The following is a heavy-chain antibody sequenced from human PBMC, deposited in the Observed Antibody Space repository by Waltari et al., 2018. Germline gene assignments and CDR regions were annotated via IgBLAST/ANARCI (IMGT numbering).Heavy chain of an antibody. D-gene: IGHD3-10*01. CDR2: ISGSGGTT. CDR3: AKPPYSSGTYTYFDY. V-gene: IGHV3-23*01. CDR1: GFTFSTCP. Sequence: EVQLLESGGGLVQPGGSLRLSCAASGFTFSTCPMRRVRQAPGKGLEWVSAISGSGGTTYYADSVKGRFTVSRDNSKNTLYLQMNSLRAEDTAVYYCAKPPYSSGTYTYFDYWGQGTLVTVSS. J-gene: IGHJ4*02.